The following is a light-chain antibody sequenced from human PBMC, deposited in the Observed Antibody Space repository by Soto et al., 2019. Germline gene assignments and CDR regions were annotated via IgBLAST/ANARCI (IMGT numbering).Light chain of an antibody. V-gene: IGLV2-14*03. CDR3: GSFTASTTYV. CDR2: DVA. J-gene: IGLJ6*01. CDR1: SSDVGGYNF. Sequence: QSALTQPASVSASPGQSITISCTGTSSDVGGYNFVSWYQQHPGKPPKLIIYDVATRPSGVSNRFSGSKSGSTASLIISRLQTEDEADYYCGSFTASTTYVFGSGTKLTVL.